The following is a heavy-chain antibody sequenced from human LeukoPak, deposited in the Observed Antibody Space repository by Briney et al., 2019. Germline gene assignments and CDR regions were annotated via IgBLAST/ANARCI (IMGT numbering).Heavy chain of an antibody. CDR1: GFTVSSNY. CDR2: IYSGGST. CDR3: ARDLGQYYDTSDNWFDP. D-gene: IGHD3-22*01. Sequence: GGSLRLSCAASGFTVSSNYMSWVRQAPGKGLEWVSIIYSGGSTFYADSVKGRFTISRDNAKNTLNLQMNSLRAEDTAVYYCARDLGQYYDTSDNWFDPWGQGTLVTVSS. J-gene: IGHJ5*02. V-gene: IGHV3-53*01.